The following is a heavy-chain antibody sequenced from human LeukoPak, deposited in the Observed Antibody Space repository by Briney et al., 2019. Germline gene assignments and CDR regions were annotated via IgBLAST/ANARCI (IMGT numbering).Heavy chain of an antibody. CDR2: ISSSGSTI. CDR3: AREYYSDSSAYAFDI. V-gene: IGHV3-11*01. D-gene: IGHD3-22*01. CDR1: GFTFSDYY. J-gene: IGHJ3*02. Sequence: GGSLRLSCAASGFTFSDYYMSWIRQAPGKGLEWVSYISSSGSTIYYADSVKGRFTISRDNAKNSLYLQMNSLRAEDTAVYYCAREYYSDSSAYAFDIWGQGTMVTVSS.